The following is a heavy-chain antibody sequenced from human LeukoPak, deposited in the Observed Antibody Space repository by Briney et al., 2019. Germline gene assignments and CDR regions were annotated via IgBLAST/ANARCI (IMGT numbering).Heavy chain of an antibody. Sequence: GGSLRLSCAASGFTFSSYSMNWVRQAPGKGLEWVSFISSSSSYIYYADSVKGRFTISRDNAKNSLYLQMNSLRAEDTAVYYCARGDTAMVDYWGQGTLVTVSS. CDR2: ISSSSSYI. CDR3: ARGDTAMVDY. V-gene: IGHV3-21*01. D-gene: IGHD5-18*01. J-gene: IGHJ4*02. CDR1: GFTFSSYS.